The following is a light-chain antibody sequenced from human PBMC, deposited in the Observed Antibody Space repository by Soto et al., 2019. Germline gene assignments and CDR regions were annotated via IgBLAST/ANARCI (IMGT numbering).Light chain of an antibody. Sequence: QSALTQPASVSGSPGQSITISCTGASSDVGGFDHVSWYQQHPGKVPRLLIYDVSSRPSGVSDRFSGSKSGNTVSLTISGLQAEDEADYYCNSFTTTNTYVFGTGTKVTVL. J-gene: IGLJ1*01. V-gene: IGLV2-14*03. CDR1: SSDVGGFDH. CDR2: DVS. CDR3: NSFTTTNTYV.